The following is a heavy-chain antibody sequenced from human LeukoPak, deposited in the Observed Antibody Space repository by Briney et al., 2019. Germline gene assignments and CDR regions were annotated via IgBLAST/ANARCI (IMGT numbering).Heavy chain of an antibody. D-gene: IGHD3-22*01. CDR3: AREYYYDSSGFSFDY. CDR2: IIPIPGIA. J-gene: IGHJ4*02. CDR1: GGTFSSYA. Sequence: ASVKVSCKASGGTFSSYAISWVRQAPGQGLEWMGRIIPIPGIANYAQKFQGRVTITADKSTSTAYMELSSLRSEDTAVYYCAREYYYDSSGFSFDYWGQGTLVTVSS. V-gene: IGHV1-69*04.